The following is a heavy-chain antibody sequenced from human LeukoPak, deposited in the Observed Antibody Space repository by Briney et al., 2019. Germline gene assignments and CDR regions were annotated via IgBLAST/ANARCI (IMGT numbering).Heavy chain of an antibody. CDR3: ARASITLGSAFDI. CDR2: ISSSSSTI. CDR1: GFTFSSYS. V-gene: IGHV3-48*04. D-gene: IGHD3-10*01. J-gene: IGHJ3*02. Sequence: GGSLRLSCAASGFTFSSYSMNWVRQAPGKGLEWVSYISSSSSTIYYADSVKGRFTISRDNAKNSLYLQMNSLRAEDTAVYYCARASITLGSAFDIWGQGTMVTVSS.